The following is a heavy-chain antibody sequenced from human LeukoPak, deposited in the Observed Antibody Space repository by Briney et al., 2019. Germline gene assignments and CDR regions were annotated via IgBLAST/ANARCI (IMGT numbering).Heavy chain of an antibody. CDR1: GFTFNSYS. D-gene: IGHD3-10*01. J-gene: IGHJ4*02. CDR2: ISTSSSYI. V-gene: IGHV3-21*01. Sequence: GGSLRLSCAASGFTFNSYSMNWVRQAPGKGLEWVSFISTSSSYIHYADSVKGRFTISRDNAKNSLYLQMNSLRAEDTAVYYCARTLAGIWFGELLPSTLDYWGQGTLVTVSS. CDR3: ARTLAGIWFGELLPSTLDY.